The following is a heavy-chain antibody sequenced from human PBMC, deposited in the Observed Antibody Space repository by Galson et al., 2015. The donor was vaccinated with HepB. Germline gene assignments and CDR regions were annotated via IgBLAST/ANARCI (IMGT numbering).Heavy chain of an antibody. CDR2: IKSKTDGGTT. V-gene: IGHV3-15*01. Sequence: SLRLSCAASGFTFSNAWMSWVRQAPGKGLEWVGRIKSKTDGGTTDYAAPVKGRFTISRDDSKNTLYLQMNSLKTEDTAVYYCTTDRHRGGIAVADYWGQGTLVTVSS. J-gene: IGHJ4*02. CDR3: TTDRHRGGIAVADY. D-gene: IGHD6-19*01. CDR1: GFTFSNAW.